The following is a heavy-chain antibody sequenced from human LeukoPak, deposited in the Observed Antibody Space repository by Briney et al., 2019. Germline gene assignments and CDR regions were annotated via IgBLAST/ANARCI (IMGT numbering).Heavy chain of an antibody. J-gene: IGHJ6*02. V-gene: IGHV1-18*01. CDR3: ARELVVVAPDGMDV. D-gene: IGHD2-15*01. CDR1: GYTFTSYG. CDR2: ISAYNGNT. Sequence: GASVKVSCKASGYTFTSYGISWVRQAPGQGLEWMRWISAYNGNTNYAQKLQGRVTMTTDTSTSTAYMELRSLRSDDTAVYYCARELVVVAPDGMDVWGQGTTVTVSS.